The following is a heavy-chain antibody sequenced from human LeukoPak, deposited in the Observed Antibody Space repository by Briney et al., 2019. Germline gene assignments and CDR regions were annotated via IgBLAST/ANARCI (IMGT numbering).Heavy chain of an antibody. CDR2: IYYSGST. CDR1: GYSISSGYY. V-gene: IGHV4-38-2*02. CDR3: ARLDYGSGTGDY. D-gene: IGHD3-10*01. Sequence: SETLSLTCTVSGYSISSGYYWGWIRQPPGKGLEWIGSIYYSGSTYYNPSLKSRVTISVDTSKNQFSLKLSSVTAADTAVYYCARLDYGSGTGDYWGQGTLVTVSS. J-gene: IGHJ4*02.